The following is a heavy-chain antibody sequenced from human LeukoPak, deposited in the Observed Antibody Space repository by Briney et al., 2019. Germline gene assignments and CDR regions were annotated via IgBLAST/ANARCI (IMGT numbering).Heavy chain of an antibody. V-gene: IGHV3-7*01. Sequence: GGSLRLSCAASGFTFSSYWMSWVRQAPGKGLEWVANIKQDGSEKYYVDSVRGRFTISRDNAKNSVYLQMNSLRAEDTAVYYCARIEFHPKAYYDFWSGYPYSSPGLYYFDYWGQGTLVTVSS. D-gene: IGHD3-3*01. CDR2: IKQDGSEK. CDR1: GFTFSSYW. J-gene: IGHJ4*02. CDR3: ARIEFHPKAYYDFWSGYPYSSPGLYYFDY.